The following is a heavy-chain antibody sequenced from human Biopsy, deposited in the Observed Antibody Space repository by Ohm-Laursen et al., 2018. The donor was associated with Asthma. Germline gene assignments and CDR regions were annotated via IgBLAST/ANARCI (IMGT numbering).Heavy chain of an antibody. CDR1: GYTFIGCH. CDR3: ARGGYYGDRRYHDGMDV. J-gene: IGHJ6*02. Sequence: GASVKVSCKASGYTFIGCHIHWMRQAPGQGLEWMGEIIPIYRTTNYAQKFQGRVTITADESTSTAYMELSSLRADDTAVYYCARGGYYGDRRYHDGMDVWGQGTTVTVSS. D-gene: IGHD4-17*01. V-gene: IGHV1-69*13. CDR2: IIPIYRTT.